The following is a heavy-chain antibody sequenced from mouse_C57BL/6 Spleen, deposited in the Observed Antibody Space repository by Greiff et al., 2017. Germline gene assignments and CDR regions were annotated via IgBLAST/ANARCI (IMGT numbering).Heavy chain of an antibody. CDR3: TGGYYSYYFDY. CDR1: GFTFSNYW. CDR2: IRLKSDNYAT. J-gene: IGHJ2*01. Sequence: EVQLQESGGGLVQPGGSMKLSCVASGFTFSNYWMNWVRQSPEKGLEWVAQIRLKSDNYATHYAESVKGRFTISRDDSKSSVYLQMNNLRAEDTGIYYCTGGYYSYYFDYWGQGTTLTVSS. D-gene: IGHD2-3*01. V-gene: IGHV6-3*01.